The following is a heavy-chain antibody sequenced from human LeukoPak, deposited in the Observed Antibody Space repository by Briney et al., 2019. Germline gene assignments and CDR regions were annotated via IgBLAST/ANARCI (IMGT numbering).Heavy chain of an antibody. Sequence: ASVKVSCKASGYTFTSYYMHWVRQALGQGLEWMGWINTNTGNPTYAQGFTGRFVFSLDTSVSTAYLQISSLKAEDTAVYYCAKALNYGGNSAADYWGQGTLVTVSS. V-gene: IGHV7-4-1*02. J-gene: IGHJ4*02. D-gene: IGHD4-23*01. CDR2: INTNTGNP. CDR3: AKALNYGGNSAADY. CDR1: GYTFTSYY.